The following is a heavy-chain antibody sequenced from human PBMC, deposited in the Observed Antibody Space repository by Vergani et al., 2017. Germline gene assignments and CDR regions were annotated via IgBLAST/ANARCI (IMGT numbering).Heavy chain of an antibody. CDR1: GFTFSSYE. CDR2: ISSSGSTI. J-gene: IGHJ6*03. Sequence: EVQLLESGGGLVQPGGSLRLSCAASGFTFSSYEMNWVRQAPGKGLEWVSYISSSGSTIYYADSVKGRFTISRDNAKKSLYLQMNSLRAEDTAVYYCARDGGGSGWYEKGAYMDVWGKGTTVTVSS. D-gene: IGHD6-19*01. CDR3: ARDGGGSGWYEKGAYMDV. V-gene: IGHV3-48*03.